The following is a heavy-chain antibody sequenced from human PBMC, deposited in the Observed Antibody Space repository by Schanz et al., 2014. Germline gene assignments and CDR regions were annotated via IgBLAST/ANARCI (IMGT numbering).Heavy chain of an antibody. CDR3: ARPSDSSWYMDV. D-gene: IGHD2-21*02. CDR1: GITFSDYA. Sequence: VQLVESGGGLAQPGGSLRLSCAASGITFSDYAMSWVRQAPGKGLEWVALISYDGNTKYYADSVKGRFTISRDNSKNTLYLQMNSLRAEDTAVYYCARPSDSSWYMDVWGKGTTVTVSS. J-gene: IGHJ6*03. V-gene: IGHV3-30-3*01. CDR2: ISYDGNTK.